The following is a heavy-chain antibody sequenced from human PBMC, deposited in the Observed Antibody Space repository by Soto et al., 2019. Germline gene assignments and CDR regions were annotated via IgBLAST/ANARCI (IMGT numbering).Heavy chain of an antibody. Sequence: QVQLVQSGAEVKKPGASVKVSCKASGYTLNTYGITWVRQAPGQGLECMGWISANNDHTNYPQKLQGRVTMTTDTSTSTAYMELGSMTSDDTAVYYCARGTYFDYWGQGTLVTVSS. CDR1: GYTLNTYG. V-gene: IGHV1-18*01. CDR2: ISANNDHT. J-gene: IGHJ4*02. CDR3: ARGTYFDY.